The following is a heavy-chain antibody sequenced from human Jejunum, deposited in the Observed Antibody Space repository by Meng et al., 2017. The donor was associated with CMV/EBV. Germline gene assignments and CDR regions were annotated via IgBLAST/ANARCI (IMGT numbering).Heavy chain of an antibody. V-gene: IGHV4-30-4*01. CDR2: IHHSGSA. CDR3: ASFDHIPRRNYFDY. Sequence: QVQLQGAGPGLVGPSQTLSPTCTVAGGSMSSGNYYWSWIRQSPGKGLELIGYIHHSGSAYYTPSLKSRVSISVDTSKNQFSLNLNSMTAADTAVYYCASFDHIPRRNYFDYWGQGTLVTVSS. D-gene: IGHD2-21*01. CDR1: GGSMSSGNYY. J-gene: IGHJ4*02.